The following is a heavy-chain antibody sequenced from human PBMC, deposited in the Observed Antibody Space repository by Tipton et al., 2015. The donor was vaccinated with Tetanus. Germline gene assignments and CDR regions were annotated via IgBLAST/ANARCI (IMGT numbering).Heavy chain of an antibody. CDR3: ARGSSVWSWYMQH. V-gene: IGHV4-59*01. D-gene: IGHD2-2*01. Sequence: TLSLTCTVSGGSISSYYWSWIRQPPGEGLEWIGYISYSGSSNYNPSLKSRVTISGDASKNQFSLKLSSVTPADTAVYYCARGSSVWSWYMQHWGQGTLVTVSS. CDR1: GGSISSYY. J-gene: IGHJ1*01. CDR2: ISYSGSS.